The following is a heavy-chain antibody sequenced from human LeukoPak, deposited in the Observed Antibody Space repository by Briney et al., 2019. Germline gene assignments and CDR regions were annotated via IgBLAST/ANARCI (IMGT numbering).Heavy chain of an antibody. V-gene: IGHV4-38-2*02. CDR1: GYSISSGYY. D-gene: IGHD3-22*01. CDR2: IYHSGST. CDR3: ARGRYYYDSSGYTNTLFDY. J-gene: IGHJ4*02. Sequence: PSETLSLTCTVSGYSISSGYYWGWIRQPPGKGLEWIGSIYHSGSTYYNPSLKSRVTISVDTSKNQFSLKLSSVTAADTAVYYCARGRYYYDSSGYTNTLFDYWGQGTLVTVSS.